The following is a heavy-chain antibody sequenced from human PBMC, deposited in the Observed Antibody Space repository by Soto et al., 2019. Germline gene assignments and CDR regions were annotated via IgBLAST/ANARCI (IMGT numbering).Heavy chain of an antibody. V-gene: IGHV3-74*01. CDR3: ERVEQWLYIAKY. D-gene: IGHD6-19*01. CDR1: GFTFRSHW. J-gene: IGHJ4*02. Sequence: GGSLRLSCAVSGFTFRSHWMHWVREAPGKGLVWAARISSDGTTTTYADSVKGRFTISRDNARNTVYLQMNSLRAEETAVYYCERVEQWLYIAKYWGQGTLITVSS. CDR2: ISSDGTTT.